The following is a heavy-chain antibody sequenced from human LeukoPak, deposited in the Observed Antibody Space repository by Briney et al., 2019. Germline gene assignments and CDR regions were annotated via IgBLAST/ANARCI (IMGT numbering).Heavy chain of an antibody. V-gene: IGHV1-2*02. J-gene: IGHJ4*02. Sequence: ASVKVSCKASGYTFTGYYMHWVRQALGEGLGWMGWINPNSGDTNYAQKFQGRVTMTRDTSISTAYMELSRLRCDDTAVYYCARGPVPFDYWGQGTLVTVSS. CDR3: ARGPVPFDY. CDR1: GYTFTGYY. CDR2: INPNSGDT. D-gene: IGHD6-6*01.